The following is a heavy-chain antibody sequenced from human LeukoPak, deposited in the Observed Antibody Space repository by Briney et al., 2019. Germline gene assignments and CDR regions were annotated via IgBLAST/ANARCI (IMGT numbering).Heavy chain of an antibody. CDR3: APGGIPPNYYYGMDV. CDR2: ISASGGTT. CDR1: GFTFTNYA. J-gene: IGHJ6*02. D-gene: IGHD1-14*01. V-gene: IGHV3-23*01. Sequence: GGSLRLSCVVSGFTFTNYAMTWVRQAPGKGLEWVSTISASGGTTYYADSVKGRFTISRDNAKNSLYLQMNSLRAEDTTVYYCAPGGIPPNYYYGMDVWGQGTTVTVSS.